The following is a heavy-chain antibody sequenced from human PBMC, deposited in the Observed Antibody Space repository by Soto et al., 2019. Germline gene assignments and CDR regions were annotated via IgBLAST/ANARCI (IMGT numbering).Heavy chain of an antibody. CDR1: GFTFSSYG. D-gene: IGHD5-18*01. CDR2: ISYDGSNK. CDR3: AKDRDSVDKAMALFDY. J-gene: IGHJ4*02. Sequence: PGGSLRLSCAASGFTFSSYGMHWVRQAPGKGLEWVAVISYDGSNKYYADSVKGRFTISRDNSKNTLYLQMNSLRAEDTAVYYCAKDRDSVDKAMALFDYWGQGTLVTVSS. V-gene: IGHV3-30*18.